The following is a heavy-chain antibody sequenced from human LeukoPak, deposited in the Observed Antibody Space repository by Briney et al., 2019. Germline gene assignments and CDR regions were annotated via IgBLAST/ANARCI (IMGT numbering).Heavy chain of an antibody. CDR3: ARSNLYDSVGSRLFHYYMDV. CDR2: IFWDDDK. Sequence: SGPTLVKPTQTLTLTCSLSGFSLSSSGVGVGWIRQSPGKAPEWLALIFWDDDKRYSPSLKSRVTITKDTSEKQVVLTMTNMDPEDTATYYCARSNLYDSVGSRLFHYYMDVWGKGTTLTVSS. CDR1: GFSLSSSGVG. V-gene: IGHV2-5*02. J-gene: IGHJ6*03. D-gene: IGHD3-22*01.